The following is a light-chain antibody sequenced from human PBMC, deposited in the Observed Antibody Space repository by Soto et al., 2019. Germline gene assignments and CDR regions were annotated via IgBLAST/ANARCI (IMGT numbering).Light chain of an antibody. CDR1: QTITTY. J-gene: IGKJ5*01. CDR3: QQRSNWPAN. Sequence: EIVLTQSPATLSLSPGERATLSCRASQTITTYLAWYQQKPGQPPRLLIYGASNRATGIPARFSGGGSGTDFTLTISSLEPEDFAVYYCQQRSNWPANFGEGTRLEIK. V-gene: IGKV3-11*01. CDR2: GAS.